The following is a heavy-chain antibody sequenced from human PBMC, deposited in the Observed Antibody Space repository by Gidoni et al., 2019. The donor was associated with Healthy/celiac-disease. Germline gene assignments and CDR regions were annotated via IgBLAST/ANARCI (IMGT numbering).Heavy chain of an antibody. CDR2: IYYSGST. CDR1: GGSISSYY. Sequence: QVQLQESGPGLVKPSETLSLTCTVSGGSISSYYWSWIRQPPGKGLEWIGYIYYSGSTNYNPSLKSRVTISVDTSKNQFSLKLSSVTAADTAVYYCARDFAKRGAFDIWGQGTMVTVSS. J-gene: IGHJ3*02. D-gene: IGHD3-10*01. CDR3: ARDFAKRGAFDI. V-gene: IGHV4-59*01.